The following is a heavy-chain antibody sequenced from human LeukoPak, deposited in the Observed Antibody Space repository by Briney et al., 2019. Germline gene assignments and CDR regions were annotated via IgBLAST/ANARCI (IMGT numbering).Heavy chain of an antibody. CDR3: ARGSGSGSDGNGNDY. Sequence: ASVKVSCKASGYTFTNYGINWVRQAPGQGLEWMGWITTYNGNTNYAQKLQGRVTMTTDTSTSTAYMELRSLRSDDTAIYYCARGSGSGSDGNGNDYSGQGTLVTVSS. CDR2: ITTYNGNT. J-gene: IGHJ4*02. V-gene: IGHV1-18*01. CDR1: GYTFTNYG. D-gene: IGHD6-19*01.